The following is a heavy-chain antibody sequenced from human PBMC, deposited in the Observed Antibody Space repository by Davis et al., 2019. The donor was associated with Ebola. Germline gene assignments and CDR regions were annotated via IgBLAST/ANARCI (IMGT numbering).Heavy chain of an antibody. Sequence: GESLKISCAASGFTFDDYTMHWVRQAPGKGLEWVSLISWDGDRTYYADSVKGRFTISRDNSKNSLYLQMNSLRTEDTALYYCAKDTGSSSWYDYWGQGTLVTVSS. V-gene: IGHV3-43*01. J-gene: IGHJ4*02. D-gene: IGHD6-13*01. CDR1: GFTFDDYT. CDR3: AKDTGSSSWYDY. CDR2: ISWDGDRT.